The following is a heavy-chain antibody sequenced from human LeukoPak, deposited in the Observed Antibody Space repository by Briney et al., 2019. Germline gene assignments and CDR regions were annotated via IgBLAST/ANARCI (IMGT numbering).Heavy chain of an antibody. J-gene: IGHJ5*02. CDR2: IYTSGST. CDR1: GGSISSGSYY. V-gene: IGHV4-61*02. D-gene: IGHD3-10*01. Sequence: SETLSLTCTVSGGSISSGSYYWSWIRQPAGKGLEWIGRIYTSGSTNYNPSLKSRVTIPVDTSKNQFSLKLSSVTAADTAAYYCARDETWFGELLGGWFDPWGQGTLVTVSS. CDR3: ARDETWFGELLGGWFDP.